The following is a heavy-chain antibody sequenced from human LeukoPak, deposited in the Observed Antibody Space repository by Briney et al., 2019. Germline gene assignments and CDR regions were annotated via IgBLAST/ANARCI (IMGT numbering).Heavy chain of an antibody. Sequence: GASVKVSCKASGYTFAGYYMHWVRQAPGQGLEWRGIINPSGGSASYAQKFQGRVTMTRDMSTSTVYMELSRLRSDDTAVYYCARDGRRRVRSSSGWDKYYFDYWGQGTLVTVSS. CDR1: GYTFAGYY. V-gene: IGHV1-46*01. CDR2: INPSGGSA. CDR3: ARDGRRRVRSSSGWDKYYFDY. J-gene: IGHJ4*02. D-gene: IGHD6-19*01.